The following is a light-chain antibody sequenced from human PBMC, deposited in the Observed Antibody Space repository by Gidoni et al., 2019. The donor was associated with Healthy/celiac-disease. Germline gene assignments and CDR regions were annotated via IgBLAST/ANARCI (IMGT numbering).Light chain of an antibody. Sequence: EIVLTPSPGTLSLSPGERATLSCRASQSVSSSYLAWYQQKPGQAPRLLIYGASSRATGIPARFSGSGSGTDFTLTISRLEPEDFAVYYCQQYGSSPGTFGQGTKVEIK. V-gene: IGKV3-20*01. CDR2: GAS. J-gene: IGKJ1*01. CDR1: QSVSSSY. CDR3: QQYGSSPGT.